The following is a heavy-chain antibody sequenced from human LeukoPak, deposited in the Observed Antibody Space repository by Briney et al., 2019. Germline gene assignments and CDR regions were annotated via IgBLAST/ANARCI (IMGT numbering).Heavy chain of an antibody. CDR3: AREAFYYDITLDY. CDR2: ISPSGGST. V-gene: IGHV1-46*01. J-gene: IGHJ4*02. D-gene: IGHD3-9*01. CDR1: GYTFTSNY. Sequence: GASVKVSCKAFGYTFTSNYMHWVRQAPGQGPEWMGVISPSGGSTTYAQKFQGRVTLTRDMSTSTAYMELSSLRSEDTAVYYCAREAFYYDITLDYWGQGTLVTVSS.